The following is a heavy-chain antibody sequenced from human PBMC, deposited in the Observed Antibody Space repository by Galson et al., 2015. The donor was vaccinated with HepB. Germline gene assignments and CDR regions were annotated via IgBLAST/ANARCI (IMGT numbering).Heavy chain of an antibody. J-gene: IGHJ4*02. CDR1: GYTFTGYY. V-gene: IGHV1-2*06. CDR2: INPNSGGT. CDR3: ARGYYDLWRGYYQGLSY. Sequence: SVKVCKASGYTFTGYYMHWVRQAPGQGLEWMGRINPNSGGTNYAQKFQGRVTMTRHTSISTAYMELSRLRSDDTAVYYCARGYYDLWRGYYQGLSYWGQGTLVTVSS. D-gene: IGHD3-3*01.